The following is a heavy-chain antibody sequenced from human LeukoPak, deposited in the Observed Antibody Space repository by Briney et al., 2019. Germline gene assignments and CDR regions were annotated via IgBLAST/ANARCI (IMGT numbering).Heavy chain of an antibody. J-gene: IGHJ4*02. CDR2: VSGGGSST. CDR3: AKRGSGWYLDY. V-gene: IGHV3-23*01. Sequence: PGGSLRLSCAASGFTFSNYDMTWVRQAPGKGLEWVSVVSGGGSSTYYADSVKGRFIISRDNSENTLYLQMNSLRAEDTAIYYCAKRGSGWYLDYWGQGTLVTVSS. D-gene: IGHD6-19*01. CDR1: GFTFSNYD.